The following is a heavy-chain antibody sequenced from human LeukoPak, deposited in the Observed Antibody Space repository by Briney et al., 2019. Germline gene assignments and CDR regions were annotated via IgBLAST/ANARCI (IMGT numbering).Heavy chain of an antibody. CDR2: IKQDGSEK. V-gene: IGHV3-7*01. CDR3: VRTLLRYSDY. D-gene: IGHD3-9*01. J-gene: IGHJ4*02. Sequence: GGSLRLSCAASGFTFRSYWMSWVRQASGKGLEWVANIKQDGSEKYYVDSVKGRFTISRDNAKNSLYLEMNSLRAEDTAVYYCVRTLLRYSDYWGQGTLVTVSS. CDR1: GFTFRSYW.